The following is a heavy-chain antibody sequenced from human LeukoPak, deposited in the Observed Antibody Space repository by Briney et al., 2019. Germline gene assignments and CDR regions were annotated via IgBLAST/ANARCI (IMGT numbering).Heavy chain of an antibody. CDR3: AKAQAGGYYYYMDV. Sequence: GGSLRLSCAASGFTFSSYSMHWVRQAPGKGLEWVAVIWYGGSNKYYADSVKGRFTISRDNSKNTLYLQMNSLRAEDTAVYYCAKAQAGGYYYYMDVWGKGTTVTVSS. J-gene: IGHJ6*03. CDR1: GFTFSSYS. V-gene: IGHV3-30*02. D-gene: IGHD1-26*01. CDR2: IWYGGSNK.